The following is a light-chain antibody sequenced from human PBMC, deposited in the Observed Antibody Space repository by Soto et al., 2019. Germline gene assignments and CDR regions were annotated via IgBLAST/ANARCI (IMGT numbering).Light chain of an antibody. CDR2: DAS. V-gene: IGKV3-11*01. CDR1: QSVSRY. J-gene: IGKJ4*01. CDR3: QQRSNWPLT. Sequence: ESVLPQSPDTLSLSPGESATLSCRASQSVSRYLAWYQQKPGQTPRLLIYDASNRAAGIPARFSGSGSGTDFTLTISSLEPEDFAVYYCQQRSNWPLTFGGGTKVDIK.